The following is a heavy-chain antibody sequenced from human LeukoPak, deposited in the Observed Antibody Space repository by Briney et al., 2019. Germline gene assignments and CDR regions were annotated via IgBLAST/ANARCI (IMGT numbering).Heavy chain of an antibody. CDR2: ISGSGGST. D-gene: IGHD3-3*01. CDR1: GFTFSNYA. J-gene: IGHJ6*02. Sequence: GGSLRLSCAASGFTFSNYAMGWVRQAPGKGLEWVSAISGSGGSTYYADSVKGRFTISRDNSKNTLYLQMNSLRAEDTAVYYCARDPATIYDFWSGYLGAGYYYGMDVWGQGTTVTVSS. CDR3: ARDPATIYDFWSGYLGAGYYYGMDV. V-gene: IGHV3-23*01.